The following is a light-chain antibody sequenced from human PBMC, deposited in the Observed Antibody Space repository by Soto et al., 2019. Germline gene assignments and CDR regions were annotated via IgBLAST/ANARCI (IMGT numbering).Light chain of an antibody. V-gene: IGKV3-15*01. CDR3: QQYNKWWT. CDR1: QSVSNN. CDR2: GAS. J-gene: IGKJ1*01. Sequence: EIVMTQSPATLSVSPGDRATLSCRASQSVSNNLAWYQQKPAQAPRLLIYGASTRATGIPARFSGSGSGTEFTLTISSLQSEDFALYYCQQYNKWWTFGQGTKVDI.